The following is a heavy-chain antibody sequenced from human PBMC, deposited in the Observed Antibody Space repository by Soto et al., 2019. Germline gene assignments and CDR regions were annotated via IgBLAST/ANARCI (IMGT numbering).Heavy chain of an antibody. CDR1: GFTFNNYG. CDR3: ARDIDTSSHFGWFDP. Sequence: PAVSLSLSCVTSGFTFNNYGIHWVRQAPGKGLEWVAVMWAGGRKGNYADSVKGRFTMSRDLSKNTLYLQMDSLRAEDTAVYYCARDIDTSSHFGWFDPWGQGTLVTVSS. CDR2: MWAGGRKG. V-gene: IGHV3-33*01. J-gene: IGHJ5*02. D-gene: IGHD2-2*01.